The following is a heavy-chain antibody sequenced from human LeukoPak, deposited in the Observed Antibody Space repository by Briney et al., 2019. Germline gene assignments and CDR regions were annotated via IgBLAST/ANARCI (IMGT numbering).Heavy chain of an antibody. CDR2: IYHSGST. CDR1: GYSISSGYY. D-gene: IGHD5-18*01. V-gene: IGHV4-38-2*02. CDR3: ARDKYSYSFVY. Sequence: PSETLSLTCAVSGYSISSGYYWGWIRQPPGKGLEWIGSIYHSGSTYYNPSLKSRVTISVDTSKNQFSLKLSSVTAADTAVYYCARDKYSYSFVYWGQGTLATVSS. J-gene: IGHJ4*02.